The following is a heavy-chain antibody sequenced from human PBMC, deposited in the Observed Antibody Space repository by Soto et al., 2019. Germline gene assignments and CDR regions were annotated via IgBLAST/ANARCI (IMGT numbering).Heavy chain of an antibody. Sequence: QVQLVQSGAELKKPGSSVKVSCKASGGTFGNFAISWVRQAPGQGPEWVAGIIPIYGTSNYADDFRGRITLTADESTATAYLELSSLRSEDTAIYYSATGTRDGYNYWYFDLWGRGTQVTVSS. V-gene: IGHV1-69*01. CDR1: GGTFGNFA. CDR3: ATGTRDGYNYWYFDL. J-gene: IGHJ2*01. D-gene: IGHD1-7*01. CDR2: IIPIYGTS.